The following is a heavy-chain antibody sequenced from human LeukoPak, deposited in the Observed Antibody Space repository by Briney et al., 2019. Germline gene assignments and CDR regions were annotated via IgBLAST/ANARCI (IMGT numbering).Heavy chain of an antibody. CDR2: IIPILGTA. V-gene: IGHV1-69*05. CDR1: GGTFSSYA. CDR3: ARTVDHNYYYMDV. D-gene: IGHD4-23*01. J-gene: IGHJ6*03. Sequence: ASVKVSCKASGGTFSSYAISWVRQAPGQGLEWMGGIIPILGTANYAQKFQGRVTITTDESTSTAYMELSSLRSEDTAVYYCARTVDHNYYYMDVWGKGTTVTVSS.